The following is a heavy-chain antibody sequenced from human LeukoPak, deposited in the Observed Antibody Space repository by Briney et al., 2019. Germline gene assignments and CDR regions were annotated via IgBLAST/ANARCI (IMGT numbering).Heavy chain of an antibody. CDR3: ARADQRLYTSGWTYHFDY. V-gene: IGHV4-59*01. D-gene: IGHD6-19*01. CDR2: IYNSGST. J-gene: IGHJ4*02. CDR1: GGSISSYY. Sequence: PSETLSLTCTVSGGSISSYYLSWIRQPPGKGLEWIGYIYNSGSTNYNPSLRSRVTISIDTSKNQFSLKLTSVTAADTAVYYCARADQRLYTSGWTYHFDYWGQGTLVTVSS.